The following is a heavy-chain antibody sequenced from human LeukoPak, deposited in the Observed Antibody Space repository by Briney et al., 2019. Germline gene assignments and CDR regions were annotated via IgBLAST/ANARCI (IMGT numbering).Heavy chain of an antibody. CDR2: ISGSGGST. CDR3: AKDRGGNWFDP. V-gene: IGHV3-23*01. CDR1: GFTFSSYA. Sequence: GGSLRLSYAASGFTFSSYAMSWVRQAPGKGLERVSAISGSGGSTYYADSVKGRFTISRDNSKNTLYLQMNSLRAEDTAVYYCAKDRGGNWFDPWGQGTLVTVSS. D-gene: IGHD3-16*01. J-gene: IGHJ5*02.